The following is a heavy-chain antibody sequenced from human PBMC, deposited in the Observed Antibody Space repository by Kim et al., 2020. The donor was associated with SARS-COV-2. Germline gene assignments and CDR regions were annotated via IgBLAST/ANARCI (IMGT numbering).Heavy chain of an antibody. CDR2: IVPFVDIT. D-gene: IGHD6-13*01. CDR1: GGTFSSYT. CDR3: ARDPGGLAAGALDN. Sequence: SVKVSCKTSGGTFSSYTICWVRQAPGQGLEWLGRIVPFVDITNYAQKFQGRITITADKSTNTAYMELSSLTSEDTAVYFCARDPGGLAAGALDNWGQGALVIVSS. V-gene: IGHV1-69*04. J-gene: IGHJ4*02.